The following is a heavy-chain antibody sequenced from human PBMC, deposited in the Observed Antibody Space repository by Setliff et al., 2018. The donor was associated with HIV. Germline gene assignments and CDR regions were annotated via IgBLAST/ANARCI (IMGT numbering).Heavy chain of an antibody. CDR1: GGSISSSGYY. Sequence: SETLSLTCTVSGGSISSSGYYWSWIRQPPGKGLEWIGYIYYSGSTNYNPSLKSRVTILVDSSRNQFSLRLSSVTAADTAVYYCARDIRAGNYPPYSYFYYMDVWGKGTTVTVSS. CDR3: ARDIRAGNYPPYSYFYYMDV. D-gene: IGHD4-4*01. J-gene: IGHJ6*03. V-gene: IGHV4-61*08. CDR2: IYYSGST.